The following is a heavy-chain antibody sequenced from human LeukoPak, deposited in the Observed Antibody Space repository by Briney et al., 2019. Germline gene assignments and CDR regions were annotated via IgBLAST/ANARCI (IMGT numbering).Heavy chain of an antibody. V-gene: IGHV3-21*01. CDR1: GFTFSSYS. CDR2: ISSSSSYI. CDR3: AREALAGTTGGWFDP. Sequence: GGSLRLSCAASGFTFSSYSMNWVRQAPGKGLEWVSSISSSSSYIYYADSEKGRFTISRDNAKNSLYLQMNSLRAEDTAVYYCAREALAGTTGGWFDPWGQGTLVTVSS. J-gene: IGHJ5*02. D-gene: IGHD1-1*01.